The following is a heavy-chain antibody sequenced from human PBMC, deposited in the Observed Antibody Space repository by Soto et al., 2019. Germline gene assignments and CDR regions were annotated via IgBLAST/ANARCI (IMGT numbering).Heavy chain of an antibody. Sequence: GGSLRLSCAASGFTFSSYAMHWVRQAPGKGLEWVAVISYDGSNKYYADSVKGRFTISRDNSKNTLYLQMNSLRAEDTAVYYCAGDIAENYWGQGTLVTVSS. CDR3: AGDIAENY. V-gene: IGHV3-30-3*01. CDR1: GFTFSSYA. J-gene: IGHJ4*02. CDR2: ISYDGSNK. D-gene: IGHD6-13*01.